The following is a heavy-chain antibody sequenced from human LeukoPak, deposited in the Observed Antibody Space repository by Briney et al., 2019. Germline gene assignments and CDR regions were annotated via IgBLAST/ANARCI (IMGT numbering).Heavy chain of an antibody. J-gene: IGHJ2*01. Sequence: GESLKISCQGSGYSFTSHWIGWVRQMPGKGLEWMGIIYPGDSDTRYSPSFQGQVTISADKSISTAYLQWSSLKASDTAMYYCARRGRSGLNYDFWSGYYPNDWYFDLWGRGTLVTVSS. CDR2: IYPGDSDT. D-gene: IGHD3-3*01. V-gene: IGHV5-51*01. CDR3: ARRGRSGLNYDFWSGYYPNDWYFDL. CDR1: GYSFTSHW.